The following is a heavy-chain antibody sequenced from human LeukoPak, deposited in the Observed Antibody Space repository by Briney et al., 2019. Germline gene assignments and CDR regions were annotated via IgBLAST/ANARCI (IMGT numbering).Heavy chain of an antibody. D-gene: IGHD6-13*01. CDR2: IYSGGNT. Sequence: GGSLRLSCAASGFTVSSNYMSWVRQAPGKGLECVSVIYSGGNTYYADSVKGRFTISRDNSKNTLYLQMNSLRAEDTAVYYCAKGGSSWSEIDYWGQGTLVTVSS. CDR1: GFTVSSNY. CDR3: AKGGSSWSEIDY. J-gene: IGHJ4*02. V-gene: IGHV3-66*01.